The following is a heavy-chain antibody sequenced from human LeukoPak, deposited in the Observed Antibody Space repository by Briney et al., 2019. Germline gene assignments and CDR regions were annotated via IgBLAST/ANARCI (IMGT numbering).Heavy chain of an antibody. CDR2: ISAYNGNT. CDR1: GYTFTSYG. J-gene: IGHJ5*02. D-gene: IGHD5-12*01. Sequence: GASVKVSCKASGYTFTSYGISWVRQAPGQGLEWMGWISAYNGNTNYAQKLQGRVTMTTDTSTSTAYMELRSLRSDDTAVYYCARDKMLRVQPRNWFDPWGQGTLVTVSS. V-gene: IGHV1-18*01. CDR3: ARDKMLRVQPRNWFDP.